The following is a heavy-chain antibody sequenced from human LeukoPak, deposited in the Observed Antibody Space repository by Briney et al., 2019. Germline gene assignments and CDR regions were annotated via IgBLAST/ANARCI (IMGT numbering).Heavy chain of an antibody. Sequence: PSETLSLTCAVYGGSFSGYYCSWIRQPPGKGLEWIGEINHSGSTNYNPSLKSRVTISVDTSKNQFSLKLSSVTAADTAVYYCARGPSYYGSGSYLHYWGQGTLVTVSS. D-gene: IGHD3-10*01. CDR3: ARGPSYYGSGSYLHY. CDR1: GGSFSGYY. J-gene: IGHJ4*02. CDR2: INHSGST. V-gene: IGHV4-34*01.